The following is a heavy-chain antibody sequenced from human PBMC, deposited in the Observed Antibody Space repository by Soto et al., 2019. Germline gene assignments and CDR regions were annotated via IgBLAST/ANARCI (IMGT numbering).Heavy chain of an antibody. V-gene: IGHV3-21*01. D-gene: IGHD4-4*01. CDR2: ISSSSSYI. CDR3: ARDPASTVTTWDNWFDP. Sequence: RGSLRLSCAASGFTFSSYTMNWVRQPPGKGLEWVSSISSSSSYIYYADSVKGRFTISRDNAKNSLYLQMNSLRAEDTAVYYCARDPASTVTTWDNWFDPWGQGTLVTVSS. CDR1: GFTFSSYT. J-gene: IGHJ5*02.